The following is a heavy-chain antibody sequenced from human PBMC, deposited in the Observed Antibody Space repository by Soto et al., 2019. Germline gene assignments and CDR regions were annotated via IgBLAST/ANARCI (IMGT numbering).Heavy chain of an antibody. CDR2: ISGSGGST. D-gene: IGHD3-10*01. Sequence: EVQLLESGGGLVQPGGSLRLSCAASGFTFSSYAMSWVRQAPGKGLEWVSAISGSGGSTYYADSVKGRFTISRDNSKNTLYLQMNSLRAEDTAVYYCAKDGRGYYGSGLGYYYMDVWGKGTTVTGSS. V-gene: IGHV3-23*01. CDR1: GFTFSSYA. CDR3: AKDGRGYYGSGLGYYYMDV. J-gene: IGHJ6*03.